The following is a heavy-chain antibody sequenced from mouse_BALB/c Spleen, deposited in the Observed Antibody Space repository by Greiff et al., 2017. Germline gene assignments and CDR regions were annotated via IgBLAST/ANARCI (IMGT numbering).Heavy chain of an antibody. CDR3: ARGDYGSSSYYAMDY. V-gene: IGHV5-4*02. D-gene: IGHD1-1*01. CDR2: ISDGGSYT. J-gene: IGHJ4*01. Sequence: DVMLVESGGGLVKPGGSLKLSCAASGFTFSDYYMYWVRQTPEKRLEWVATISDGGSYTYYPDSVKGRFTISRDNAKNNLYLQMSSLKSEDTAMYYCARGDYGSSSYYAMDYWGQGTSVTVSS. CDR1: GFTFSDYY.